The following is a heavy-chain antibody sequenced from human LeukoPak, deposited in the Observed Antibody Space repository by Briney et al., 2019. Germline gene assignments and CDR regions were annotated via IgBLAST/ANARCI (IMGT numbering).Heavy chain of an antibody. CDR2: MNPNSGNT. V-gene: IGHV1-8*02. CDR3: ARGHSSLDY. D-gene: IGHD6-19*01. J-gene: IGHJ4*02. CDR1: GYNFITSD. Sequence: ASVKVSCKPFGYNFITSDINWVRQATGQGLEWMGWMNPNSGNTGYAQRFQGRVTMTRNTSISTAYMELSSLRSEDTAVYYCARGHSSLDYWGQGTLVTV.